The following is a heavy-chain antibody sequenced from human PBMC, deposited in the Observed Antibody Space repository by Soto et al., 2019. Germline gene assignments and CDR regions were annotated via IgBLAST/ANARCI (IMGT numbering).Heavy chain of an antibody. CDR2: ISSSSSST. CDR1: GFTFSDYY. Sequence: ESGGGLVKPGGSLRLSCAASGFTFSDYYMSWIRQAPGKGLEWVSYISSSSSSTTYADSVKGRFTISRDNAKNSLYLQMNSLRAEDTAVYYCARYYYASGSYHYYFDYWGQGTLVTVSS. J-gene: IGHJ4*02. CDR3: ARYYYASGSYHYYFDY. V-gene: IGHV3-11*06. D-gene: IGHD3-10*01.